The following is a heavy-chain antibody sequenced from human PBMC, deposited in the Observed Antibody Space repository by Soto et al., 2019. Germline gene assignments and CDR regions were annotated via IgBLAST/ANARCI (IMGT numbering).Heavy chain of an antibody. Sequence: PGGSLRLSCAASGFTFSSYAMSWVRQAPGKGLEWVSAISGSGGSTYYADSVKGRFTISRDNSKNTLYLQMNSLRAEDTAVYYCAPGGVGATQIYYYYGMDVWGQGTTVTVSS. D-gene: IGHD1-26*01. CDR1: GFTFSSYA. V-gene: IGHV3-23*01. CDR3: APGGVGATQIYYYYGMDV. CDR2: ISGSGGST. J-gene: IGHJ6*02.